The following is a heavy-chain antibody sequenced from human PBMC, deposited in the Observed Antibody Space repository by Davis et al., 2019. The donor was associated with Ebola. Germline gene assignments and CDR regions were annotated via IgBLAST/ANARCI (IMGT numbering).Heavy chain of an antibody. D-gene: IGHD6-13*01. CDR3: ARRLPIAAAANSYYYYGMDV. V-gene: IGHV3-9*01. J-gene: IGHJ6*04. CDR1: GLIFDDYA. CDR2: ISWNSGSR. Sequence: SLKISCAASGLIFDDYAMHWVRQAPGKGLEWVSGISWNSGSRAYADSVKGRFTISRDNAKNSLYLQMNSLRAEDTAVYYFARRLPIAAAANSYYYYGMDVWGKGTTVTVSS.